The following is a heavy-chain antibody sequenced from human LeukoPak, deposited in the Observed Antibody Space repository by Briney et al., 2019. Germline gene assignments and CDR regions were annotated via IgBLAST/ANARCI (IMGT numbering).Heavy chain of an antibody. Sequence: GGSLRLSCAASGFTFSSYSMNWVRQAPGKGLEWVSYISSSSSSIIHYADSVKGRFTISRDNAKNSVYLQMNSLRDEDTALYYCAKTGCSGDSCARGPFDIWGQGTMVTVSS. J-gene: IGHJ3*02. V-gene: IGHV3-48*02. CDR3: AKTGCSGDSCARGPFDI. D-gene: IGHD2-15*01. CDR1: GFTFSSYS. CDR2: ISSSSSSII.